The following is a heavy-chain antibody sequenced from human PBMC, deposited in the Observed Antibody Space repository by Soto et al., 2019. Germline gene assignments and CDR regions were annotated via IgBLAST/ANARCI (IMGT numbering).Heavy chain of an antibody. CDR1: GFNFSDHY. V-gene: IGHV3-11*06. CDR3: ARHTSGWHYYDY. CDR2: ISGSSRYT. Sequence: GGSLRLSCAASGFNFSDHYMNWIRQAPGKGLEWVSYISGSSRYTNFADSVKGRFTISRDNARNSLYLQMNSLRAEDTAVYYCARHTSGWHYYDYWGQGTPVTVSS. J-gene: IGHJ4*02. D-gene: IGHD6-19*01.